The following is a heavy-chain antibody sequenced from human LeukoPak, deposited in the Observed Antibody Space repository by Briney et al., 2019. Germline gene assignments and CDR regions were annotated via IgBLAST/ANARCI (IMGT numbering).Heavy chain of an antibody. V-gene: IGHV4-39*07. D-gene: IGHD2/OR15-2a*01. CDR1: GGSISSSTYY. J-gene: IGHJ3*02. CDR2: VHYSGGS. Sequence: SETLSLTCTVSGGSISSSTYYWGWIRQSPGKGLEWIGSVHYSGGSYYNPSLKSRVTISLNTSKNQFSLKLSSVTAADTAVYYCATELFSDAFDIWGQGTMVTVSS. CDR3: ATELFSDAFDI.